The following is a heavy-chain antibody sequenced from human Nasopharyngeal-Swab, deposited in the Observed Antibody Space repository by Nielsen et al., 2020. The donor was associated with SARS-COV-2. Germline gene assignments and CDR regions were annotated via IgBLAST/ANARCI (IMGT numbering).Heavy chain of an antibody. J-gene: IGHJ4*02. D-gene: IGHD1-1*01. Sequence: GGSLRLSCAASGFTFADYAMHWVRQAPGKGLEWVSGISWNSGSIGYADSVKGRFTISRDNAKNSLYLQMNSLRAEDTALYYCAKVNWNSEWGFDYWGQGTLVTVSS. CDR2: ISWNSGSI. CDR1: GFTFADYA. CDR3: AKVNWNSEWGFDY. V-gene: IGHV3-9*01.